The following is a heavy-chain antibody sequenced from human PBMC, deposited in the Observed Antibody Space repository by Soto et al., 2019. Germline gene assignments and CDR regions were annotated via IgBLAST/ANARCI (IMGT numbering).Heavy chain of an antibody. CDR1: GASLSSGGSY. J-gene: IGHJ6*02. CDR3: ARAPPRITGTTGAMDV. Sequence: PSETLSLTCTVSGASLSSGGSYWTWIRQHPGKGLEWIGNIYYTGSSYNNPSLKSRLIVSIDVSKNPFSLKLSSVTAADTAVYYCARAPPRITGTTGAMDVWGQGTTVTV. V-gene: IGHV4-31*03. D-gene: IGHD1-7*01. CDR2: IYYTGSS.